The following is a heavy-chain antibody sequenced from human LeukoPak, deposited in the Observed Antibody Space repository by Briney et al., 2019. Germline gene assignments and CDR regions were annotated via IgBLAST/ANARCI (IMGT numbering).Heavy chain of an antibody. Sequence: GGSLRLSCAASGFTVSSNYMSWVRQAPGKGLEWVSVIYSGGNTYYADSVKGRFTIPRDNSKNTLSLQMNSLRAEDTAVYYCAREDTPRKYSSSSSDYWGQGTLVTVSS. V-gene: IGHV3-53*01. J-gene: IGHJ4*02. D-gene: IGHD6-6*01. CDR1: GFTVSSNY. CDR2: IYSGGNT. CDR3: AREDTPRKYSSSSSDY.